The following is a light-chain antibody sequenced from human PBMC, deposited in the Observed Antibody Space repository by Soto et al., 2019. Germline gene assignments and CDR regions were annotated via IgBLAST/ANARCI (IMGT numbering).Light chain of an antibody. Sequence: EIVLTQSPGTLSLSPGERATLSCRASQSLRRSYLAWYQQKPGQAPRLLIYGASSRATGIPDRFSGSGSGTAFTLTISRLEPEDFAVYYCQQYDSSPPYTFGQGTNLEIK. CDR1: QSLRRSY. J-gene: IGKJ2*01. CDR3: QQYDSSPPYT. V-gene: IGKV3-20*01. CDR2: GAS.